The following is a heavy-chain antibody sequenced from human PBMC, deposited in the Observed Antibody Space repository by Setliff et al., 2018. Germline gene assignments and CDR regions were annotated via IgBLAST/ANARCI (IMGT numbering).Heavy chain of an antibody. D-gene: IGHD1-26*01. J-gene: IGHJ4*02. V-gene: IGHV1-46*01. CDR3: ARSGNYSPNDY. CDR1: GYTFTGYY. CDR2: IDPSGGSS. Sequence: ASVKVSCKASGYTFTGYYIHWVRQDPGQGLEGMGIIDPSGGSSTYAQKFQGRVTMTRDTSTSTVYMELSSLRSEDTAVYYCARSGNYSPNDYWGQGTLVTVSS.